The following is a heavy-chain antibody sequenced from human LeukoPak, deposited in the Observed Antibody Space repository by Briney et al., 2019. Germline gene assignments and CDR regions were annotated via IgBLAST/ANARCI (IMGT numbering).Heavy chain of an antibody. CDR2: FDPEDGET. V-gene: IGHV1-24*01. Sequence: GASVKVSCKVSGYTLTELSMHWVRQAPGKGLEWMGGFDPEDGETIYAQKFQGRVTMTEDTSTDTAYMELSSLRSEDTAVYYCATDYYDSSGYGNFDYWGQGTLVTVPS. J-gene: IGHJ4*02. CDR1: GYTLTELS. D-gene: IGHD3-22*01. CDR3: ATDYYDSSGYGNFDY.